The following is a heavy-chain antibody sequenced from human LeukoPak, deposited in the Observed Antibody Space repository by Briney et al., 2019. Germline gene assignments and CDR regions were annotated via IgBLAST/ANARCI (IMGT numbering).Heavy chain of an antibody. CDR2: ISGSAGST. CDR1: GFTFSSYA. Sequence: GVSLRLSCAASGFTFSSYAMSWVRQAPGKGLEWVSAISGSAGSTNYADSVKGRFTISRDNSKNTLYLQINSLRAEDTAVYYCAKASDTPMVTMGVFGYWGQGTLVTVSS. J-gene: IGHJ4*02. V-gene: IGHV3-23*01. D-gene: IGHD5-18*01. CDR3: AKASDTPMVTMGVFGY.